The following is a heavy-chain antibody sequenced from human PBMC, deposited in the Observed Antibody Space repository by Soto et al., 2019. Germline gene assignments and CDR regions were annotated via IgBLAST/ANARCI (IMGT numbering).Heavy chain of an antibody. CDR2: IYSGGST. V-gene: IGHV3-66*01. CDR1: GFTVSSNY. Sequence: GGSLRLSCAASGFTVSSNYMSWVRQAPGKGLEWVSVIYSGGSTYYADSVKGRFTISRDNSKNTMYLPMNSLRAEDTAVYYFASRSSVYYYDSSDYWGQGTLVTVSS. D-gene: IGHD3-22*01. J-gene: IGHJ4*02. CDR3: ASRSSVYYYDSSDY.